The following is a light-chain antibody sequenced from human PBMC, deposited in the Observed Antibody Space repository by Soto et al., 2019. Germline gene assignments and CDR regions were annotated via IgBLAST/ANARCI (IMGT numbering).Light chain of an antibody. Sequence: QSALTQPASVSGSPGQSITISCTGTSSDVGGYNYVSWYQQHPGKAPKLMIYEVSNRPSGVSNRFSGSKSGNTASLTISGLQAEDEADYYCSSDTSSRSPPYVCGTGTKVTVL. CDR2: EVS. J-gene: IGLJ1*01. V-gene: IGLV2-14*01. CDR1: SSDVGGYNY. CDR3: SSDTSSRSPPYV.